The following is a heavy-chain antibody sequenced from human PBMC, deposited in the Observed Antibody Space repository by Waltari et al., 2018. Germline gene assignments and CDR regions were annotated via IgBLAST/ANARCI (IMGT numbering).Heavy chain of an antibody. V-gene: IGHV4-30-4*08. CDR2: IYYSGST. J-gene: IGHJ5*02. D-gene: IGHD2-2*02. CDR3: ARGRVPAAILGWFDP. CDR1: GGSSSSGDYC. Sequence: QVQLQESGPGLVKPCQTLSLTCTVSGGSSSSGDYCWSWIVQPPGKGLEWIGYIYYSGSTYYNPSLKSRVTISVDTSKNQFSLKLSSVTAADTAVYYCARGRVPAAILGWFDPWGQGTLVTVSS.